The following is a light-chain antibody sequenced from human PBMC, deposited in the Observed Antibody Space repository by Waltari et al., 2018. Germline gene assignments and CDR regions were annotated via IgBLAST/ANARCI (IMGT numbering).Light chain of an antibody. CDR2: DVS. Sequence: QSALPQPASVSGSPGHSITISSTGTSSDVGCYNYVSWYQQHPGKVPKLLIFDVSNRPSGVSNRFSGSKSGNTASLTISGLQAEDESDYYCCSFTSRSTWVFGGGTKLTVL. CDR1: SSDVGCYNY. V-gene: IGLV2-14*01. CDR3: CSFTSRSTWV. J-gene: IGLJ3*02.